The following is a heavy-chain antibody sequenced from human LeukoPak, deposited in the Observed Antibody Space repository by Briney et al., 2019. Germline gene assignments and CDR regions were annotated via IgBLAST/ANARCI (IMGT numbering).Heavy chain of an antibody. V-gene: IGHV3-7*01. CDR1: GFTFSDYW. CDR2: IKQDGSDK. D-gene: IGHD1-26*01. J-gene: IGHJ4*02. CDR3: VRGGRGERPNY. Sequence: GGSLRLSCAASGFTFSDYWLNWVRPAPGKGPEWVANIKQDGSDKKYLDSVKGRFTISRDNAKNSVYLEMNSLRVEDTAVYYCVRGGRGERPNYWGQGTLVTVSS.